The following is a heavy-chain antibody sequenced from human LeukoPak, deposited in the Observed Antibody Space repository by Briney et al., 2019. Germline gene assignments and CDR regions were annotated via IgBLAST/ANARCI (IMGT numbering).Heavy chain of an antibody. CDR3: ARDQLNVVVVAATLDY. V-gene: IGHV3-30-3*01. CDR2: ISYDGSNK. J-gene: IGHJ4*02. D-gene: IGHD2-15*01. Sequence: GGSLRLSCAASGFSFSSYAMHWVRQAPGKGLEWVAVISYDGSNKYYADSVKGRFTISRDNSRNTLYLQMNSLRAEDTAVYYCARDQLNVVVVAATLDYWGQGTLVTVSS. CDR1: GFSFSSYA.